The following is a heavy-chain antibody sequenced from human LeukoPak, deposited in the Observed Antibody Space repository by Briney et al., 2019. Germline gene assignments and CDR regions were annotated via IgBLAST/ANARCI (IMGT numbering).Heavy chain of an antibody. D-gene: IGHD6-13*01. CDR2: IIPIFGTA. CDR1: GGTFSSYA. CDR3: ARVIAAAGTFHYYYYGMDV. V-gene: IGHV1-69*13. J-gene: IGHJ6*02. Sequence: GASVKVSCKASGGTFSSYAISWVRQAPGQGLEWMEGIIPIFGTANYAQKFQGRVTITADESTSTAYMELSSLRSEDTAVYYCARVIAAAGTFHYYYYGMDVWGQGTTVTVSS.